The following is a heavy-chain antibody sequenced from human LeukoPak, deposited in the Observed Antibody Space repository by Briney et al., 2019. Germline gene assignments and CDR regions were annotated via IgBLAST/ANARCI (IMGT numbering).Heavy chain of an antibody. CDR1: GFTFSSYW. J-gene: IGHJ6*02. CDR3: ARDGLRSGYYYYSYGMDV. Sequence: PGGSLTLSCAASGFTFSSYWMSWVRQAPGKGLEWVGNIKQDGSEKYYVDSVKGPFTISRDNDKNSLYLQMNSLRAEDTAVYYCARDGLRSGYYYYSYGMDVWGQGTTVTVSS. V-gene: IGHV3-7*03. D-gene: IGHD4-17*01. CDR2: IKQDGSEK.